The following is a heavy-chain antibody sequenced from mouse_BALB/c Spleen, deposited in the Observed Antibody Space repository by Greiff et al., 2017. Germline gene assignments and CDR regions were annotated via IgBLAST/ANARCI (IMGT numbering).Heavy chain of an antibody. CDR1: GFTFSSYG. D-gene: IGHD2-1*01. CDR2: ISSGGSYT. CDR3: ARQGGYGNYGAY. J-gene: IGHJ3*01. V-gene: IGHV5-6*01. Sequence: EVKVVESGGDLVKPGGSLKLSCAASGFTFSSYGMSWVRQTPDKRLEWVATISSGGSYTYYPDSVKGRFTISRDNAKNTLYLQMSSLKSEDTAMYYCARQGGYGNYGAYWGQGTLVTVSA.